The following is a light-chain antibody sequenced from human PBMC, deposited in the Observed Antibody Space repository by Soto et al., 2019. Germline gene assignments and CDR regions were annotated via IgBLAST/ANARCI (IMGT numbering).Light chain of an antibody. V-gene: IGKV3-15*01. Sequence: EVVMTQSPATLSVSPGERATFSCRASQSVSNNLAWYQQKPGQAPRLLIYGAXTRDTGITARFSGSGSGTEFTLTISSLQFEDFAVYYCQLYNKLPPITFVQRTRLEIK. CDR2: GAX. J-gene: IGKJ5*01. CDR1: QSVSNN. CDR3: QLYNKLPPIT.